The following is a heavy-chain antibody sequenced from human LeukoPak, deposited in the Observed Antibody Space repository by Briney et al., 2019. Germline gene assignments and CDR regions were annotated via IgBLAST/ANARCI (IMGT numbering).Heavy chain of an antibody. CDR3: ARVNSYGSSLFDY. V-gene: IGHV3-7*01. J-gene: IGHJ4*02. Sequence: GGSLRLSCAASGFTFSSYWMSWVRQAPGKGLEWVANIKQDGSEKYYVDSVKGRFTISRDNAKNSLYLQMNSLRAEDTAVYYCARVNSYGSSLFDYWGQGTLVTVSS. CDR2: IKQDGSEK. CDR1: GFTFSSYW. D-gene: IGHD5-18*01.